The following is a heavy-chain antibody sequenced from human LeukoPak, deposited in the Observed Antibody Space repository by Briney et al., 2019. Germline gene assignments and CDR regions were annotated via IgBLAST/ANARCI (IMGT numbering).Heavy chain of an antibody. J-gene: IGHJ5*02. CDR1: GGSFSGYY. D-gene: IGHD3-22*01. V-gene: IGHV4-34*01. CDR3: ARVFSTNYYDNRGWFDP. CDR2: INHSGST. Sequence: PSETLSLTCAVYGGSFSGYYWSWIRQPPGKGLEWIGEINHSGSTNYNPPLKSRVTISVDTSKNQFSLKLSSVTAADTAVYYCARVFSTNYYDNRGWFDPWGQGTLVTVSS.